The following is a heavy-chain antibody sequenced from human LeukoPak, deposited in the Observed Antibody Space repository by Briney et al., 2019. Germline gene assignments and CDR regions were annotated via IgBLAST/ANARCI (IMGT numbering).Heavy chain of an antibody. CDR3: ARGPVYYYYGMDV. CDR1: GGSFSGYY. CDR2: INHSGST. V-gene: IGHV4-34*01. J-gene: IGHJ6*02. Sequence: PSETLSLTCAVYGGSFSGYYRSWIRQPPGKGLEWIGEINHSGSTNYNPSLKSRVTISVDTSKNQFSLKLSSVTAADTAVYYCARGPVYYYYGMDVWGQGTTVTVSS.